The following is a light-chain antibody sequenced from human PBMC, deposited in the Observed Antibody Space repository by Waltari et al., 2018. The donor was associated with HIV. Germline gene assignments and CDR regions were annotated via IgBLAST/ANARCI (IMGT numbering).Light chain of an antibody. CDR3: QTWGTGIVL. Sequence: QLVLTQSPSASASLGASVKHTCTLSSGHISYAIAWHQQQPEKGPRYLMKLNSDGSHTKGDGIPDRFSGSSSGAERYLTISSLQSDDEADYYCQTWGTGIVLFGGGTKVTVL. CDR2: LNSDGSH. CDR1: SGHISYA. J-gene: IGLJ2*01. V-gene: IGLV4-69*01.